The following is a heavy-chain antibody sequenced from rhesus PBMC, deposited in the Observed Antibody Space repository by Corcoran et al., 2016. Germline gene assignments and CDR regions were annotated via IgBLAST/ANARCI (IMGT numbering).Heavy chain of an antibody. D-gene: IGHD1-44*02. CDR1: GGSISSNY. Sequence: QLQLQESGPGLVKPSETLSLTCAVSGGSISSNYWSWIRQPPGKGLEWIGRISGSGGSTDYNPSLKSRVTSSTDTSKNQFSLKLSSVTAADTAVYYCARDETVAAYSGSYFDAFDFWGQGLRVTVSS. CDR2: ISGSGGST. CDR3: ARDETVAAYSGSYFDAFDF. J-gene: IGHJ3*01. V-gene: IGHV4-173*01.